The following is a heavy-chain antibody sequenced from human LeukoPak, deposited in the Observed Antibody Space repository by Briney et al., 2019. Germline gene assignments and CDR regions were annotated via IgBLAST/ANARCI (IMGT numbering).Heavy chain of an antibody. CDR3: ARDSSSYYVDY. D-gene: IGHD6-6*01. CDR2: IYTGGTT. V-gene: IGHV3-66*01. Sequence: PGGSLRLSCAASGFTVTSNHLNWVRQAPGKGLEWVSIIYTGGTTHYADSLKDRFTISRDDSLNTLYLQMNSLRAEDTAVYYCARDSSSYYVDYWGQGTLVTVSS. CDR1: GFTVTSNH. J-gene: IGHJ4*02.